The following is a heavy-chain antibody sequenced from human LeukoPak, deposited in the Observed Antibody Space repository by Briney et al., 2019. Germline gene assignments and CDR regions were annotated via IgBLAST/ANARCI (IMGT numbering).Heavy chain of an antibody. J-gene: IGHJ6*02. D-gene: IGHD3-22*01. Sequence: KFQGRVTITRDTSASTAYMELSSLRSEDTAVYYCARVWYSSGYGMGVWGQGTTVTVSS. V-gene: IGHV1-3*01. CDR3: ARVWYSSGYGMGV.